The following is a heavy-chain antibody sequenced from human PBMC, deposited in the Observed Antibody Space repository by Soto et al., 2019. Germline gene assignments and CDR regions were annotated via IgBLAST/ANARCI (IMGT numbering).Heavy chain of an antibody. Sequence: SETLSLTCTVSGGSVTSGGYYWSWIRHCPGKGLEWIGYIYYSGSTNYNPSLKSRVTISVDTSKNQFSLKLSSVTAADTAVYYCATKAAMDYYYYYMDVWGKGTTVTVSS. V-gene: IGHV4-61*08. CDR1: GGSVTSGGYY. CDR3: ATKAAMDYYYYYMDV. J-gene: IGHJ6*03. CDR2: IYYSGST. D-gene: IGHD5-18*01.